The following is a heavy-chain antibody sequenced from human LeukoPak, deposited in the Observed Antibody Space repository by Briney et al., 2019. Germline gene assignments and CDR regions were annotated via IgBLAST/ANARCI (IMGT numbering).Heavy chain of an antibody. CDR3: ARDRHYDVFTGRRLPFDF. J-gene: IGHJ4*02. Sequence: SETLSLTCSVSGGSISTYYWNWIRQSPGKGLEWIGNIYETGSTNYNPSLKSRVTISIDTSKKQFSLRLKSVTAADTAVYYCARDRHYDVFTGRRLPFDFWGQGTLVTVSS. CDR1: GGSISTYY. CDR2: IYETGST. V-gene: IGHV4-4*08. D-gene: IGHD3-9*01.